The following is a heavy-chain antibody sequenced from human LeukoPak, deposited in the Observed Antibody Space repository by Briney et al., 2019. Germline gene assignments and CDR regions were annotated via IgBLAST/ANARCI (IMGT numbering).Heavy chain of an antibody. J-gene: IGHJ3*02. Sequence: ASVKVSCKASGYTFTNFDINWVRRATGQGLEWMGWMNPNTGNAGYAQTFQDRVTITWDASISTAYMDLSSLRSEDTAVYYCARQGGITVFGVAQPGGAFDIWGQGTMVTVSS. CDR3: ARQGGITVFGVAQPGGAFDI. V-gene: IGHV1-8*02. D-gene: IGHD3-3*01. CDR2: MNPNTGNA. CDR1: GYTFTNFD.